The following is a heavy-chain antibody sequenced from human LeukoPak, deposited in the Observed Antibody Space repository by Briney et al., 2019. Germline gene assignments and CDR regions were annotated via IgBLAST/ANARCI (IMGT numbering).Heavy chain of an antibody. J-gene: IGHJ4*02. Sequence: ASVKVSCKASGYTFTSYYMHWVRQAPGQGLEWMGIINPSGGSTSYAQKFQGRVTMTRDTFTSTVYMELSSLRSEDTAVYYCARWSGLAYCGGDCYPNWDYYDSSGYSFDYWGQGTLVTVSS. D-gene: IGHD2-21*02. V-gene: IGHV1-46*01. CDR2: INPSGGST. CDR3: ARWSGLAYCGGDCYPNWDYYDSSGYSFDY. CDR1: GYTFTSYY.